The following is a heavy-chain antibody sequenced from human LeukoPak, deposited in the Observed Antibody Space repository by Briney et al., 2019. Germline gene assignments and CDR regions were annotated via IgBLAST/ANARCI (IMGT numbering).Heavy chain of an antibody. CDR3: ASGLGRSFDV. CDR2: ITSSSSHI. V-gene: IGHV3-21*01. CDR1: GFTFSQYN. Sequence: KPGGSLRLSCEVSGFTFSQYNMNWVRQAPGKGLEWVSSITSSSSHINNASSVQGTFTISRDNAKNSLFLQMNSLRAEDTAVYYCASGLGRSFDVWGQGTMVTVSS. D-gene: IGHD1-26*01. J-gene: IGHJ3*01.